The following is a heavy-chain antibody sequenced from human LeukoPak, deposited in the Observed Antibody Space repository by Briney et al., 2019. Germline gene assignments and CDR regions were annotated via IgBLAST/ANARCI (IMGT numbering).Heavy chain of an antibody. Sequence: GGPLSLSCAASGFRSSTYGMHWVRKPQGKGLEGVAVVGDDGSAKFYADYLKGRFTISRDNSKNTRSLQMNSLRGEDTPVYYCAKVERHDGSYTKCWGQGCLATVSS. CDR3: AKVERHDGSYTKC. D-gene: IGHD2-8*01. CDR2: VGDDGSAK. CDR1: GFRSSTYG. V-gene: IGHV3-30*18. J-gene: IGHJ4*02.